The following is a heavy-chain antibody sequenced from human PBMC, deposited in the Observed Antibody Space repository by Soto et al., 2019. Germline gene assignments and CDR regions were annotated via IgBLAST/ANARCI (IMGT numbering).Heavy chain of an antibody. CDR2: IIPMSDTT. CDR1: GGSFSSYS. J-gene: IGHJ4*02. CDR3: ESIVGGLFDS. D-gene: IGHD1-26*01. Sequence: QVQLVQSGADVKKPGSSVKVSCKASGGSFSSYSISWVRQAPGHVLEWMGGIIPMSDTTKYEQYFQCRVTMTADKSSSTAYVEVSCLRSVDRADYYCESIVGGLFDSWGQGTLFTVTS. V-gene: IGHV1-69*06.